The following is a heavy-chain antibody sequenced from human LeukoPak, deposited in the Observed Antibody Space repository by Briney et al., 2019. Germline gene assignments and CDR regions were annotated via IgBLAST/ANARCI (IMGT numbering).Heavy chain of an antibody. D-gene: IGHD6-6*01. J-gene: IGHJ6*02. CDR1: GFTVSSNY. V-gene: IGHV3-66*04. CDR2: IYSGGST. CDR3: ASHISYSSSFYGMDA. Sequence: GGSLRLSCAASGFTVSSNYMSWVRQAPGKGLEWVSVIYSGGSTYYADSVKGRFTISRDNSKNTLYLQMNSLRAEDTAVYYCASHISYSSSFYGMDAWGQGTTVTVSS.